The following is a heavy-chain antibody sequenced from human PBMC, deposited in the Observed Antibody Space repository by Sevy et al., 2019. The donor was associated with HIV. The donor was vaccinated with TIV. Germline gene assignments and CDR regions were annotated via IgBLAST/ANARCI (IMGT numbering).Heavy chain of an antibody. CDR1: GFTLSSYD. Sequence: GGSLRLSCAASGFTLSSYDMHWVRQATGKGLEWVSAIGTAGDPYYPGSVKGRFTISRENAKNSLYLQMNSLRAGDTAVYYCARIGYCTGGVCPDGMDVWGQGTTVTVSS. D-gene: IGHD2-8*02. CDR3: ARIGYCTGGVCPDGMDV. CDR2: IGTAGDP. V-gene: IGHV3-13*05. J-gene: IGHJ6*02.